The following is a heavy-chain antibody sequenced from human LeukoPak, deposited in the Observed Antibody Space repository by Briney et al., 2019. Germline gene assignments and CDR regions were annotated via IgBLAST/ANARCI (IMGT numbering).Heavy chain of an antibody. CDR1: GFTFSSYA. CDR2: ISGSGGST. Sequence: PGGSLRLSCAASGFTFSSYAMSWVRQAPGKGLEWVSAISGSGGSTYYADSVKGRFTISRDNSKNTLYLQMNSLRAEDTAVYYCAKDPSLVVEMATHPARSGGQGTLVTVSS. V-gene: IGHV3-23*01. J-gene: IGHJ4*02. D-gene: IGHD5-24*01. CDR3: AKDPSLVVEMATHPARS.